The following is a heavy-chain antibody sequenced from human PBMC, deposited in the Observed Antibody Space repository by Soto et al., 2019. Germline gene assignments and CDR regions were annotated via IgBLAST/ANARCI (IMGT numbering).Heavy chain of an antibody. J-gene: IGHJ5*02. Sequence: QVQLQESGPGLVKPSETLSLTCTVSGGSISSYYWSWIRQPPGKGLELIGYIYYSGSTNYNPSLKSRVTISVDTTKNQFSMKLSSVTAADTAVYYCARHASYCSGGSCYSRNWFDPWGQGTLVTVSS. D-gene: IGHD2-15*01. V-gene: IGHV4-59*08. CDR1: GGSISSYY. CDR3: ARHASYCSGGSCYSRNWFDP. CDR2: IYYSGST.